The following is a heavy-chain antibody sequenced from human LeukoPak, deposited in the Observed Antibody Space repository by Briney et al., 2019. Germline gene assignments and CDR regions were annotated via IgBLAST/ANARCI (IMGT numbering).Heavy chain of an antibody. CDR1: GYIFTSYW. CDR3: ARLLGNYYDSSGYYPGYWYFDL. V-gene: IGHV5-51*01. Sequence: GESLKISCKGSGYIFTSYWIGWVRQMPGKGLELMGIIYSCDSDTRYSPSFQGQVTISADKSISSAYLQWSSLKASDTAMYYCARLLGNYYDSSGYYPGYWYFDLWGRGTLVTVSS. CDR2: IYSCDSDT. J-gene: IGHJ2*01. D-gene: IGHD3-22*01.